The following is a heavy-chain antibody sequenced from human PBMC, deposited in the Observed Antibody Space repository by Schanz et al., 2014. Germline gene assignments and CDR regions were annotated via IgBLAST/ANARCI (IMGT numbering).Heavy chain of an antibody. V-gene: IGHV3-66*01. CDR3: ARGTDWNLHY. Sequence: VQLLQFGGGVVQPGRSLRLSCAVSGFTVSSNHMSWVRQAPGKGLEWVSSISHSGGSKYYADSVKGRFTISRDNAKNSLYLQMNSLRAGDTAVYYCARGTDWNLHYWGQGALVTVSS. D-gene: IGHD1-1*01. CDR2: SHSGGSK. J-gene: IGHJ4*02. CDR1: GFTVSSNH.